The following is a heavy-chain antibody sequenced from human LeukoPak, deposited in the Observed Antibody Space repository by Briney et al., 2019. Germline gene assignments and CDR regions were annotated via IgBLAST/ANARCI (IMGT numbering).Heavy chain of an antibody. Sequence: GGSLRLSCAASGFTFSSYAMSWVREAPGKGLEWVSAISGSGGTTFYADSVKGRFTISRDNSKNTLYLQMSSLRAEDTAVYYCAKIYDSSGYHVGFDPWGQGTLVTVSS. J-gene: IGHJ5*02. CDR2: ISGSGGTT. CDR3: AKIYDSSGYHVGFDP. CDR1: GFTFSSYA. V-gene: IGHV3-23*01. D-gene: IGHD3-22*01.